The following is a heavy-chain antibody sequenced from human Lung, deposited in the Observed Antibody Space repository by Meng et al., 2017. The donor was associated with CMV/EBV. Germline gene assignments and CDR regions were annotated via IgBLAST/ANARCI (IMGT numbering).Heavy chain of an antibody. CDR3: AKIVVVAPLGSMDV. CDR2: ISGSGGST. Sequence: GESLKISCAASGFTFSSYAMGWVRQAPGKGLEWVSAISGSGGSTYYADSVKGRFTISRDNSKNTLYLQMNSRRAEDTDVYYCAKIVVVAPLGSMDVSGQGXTVTVSS. CDR1: GFTFSSYA. V-gene: IGHV3-23*01. J-gene: IGHJ6*02. D-gene: IGHD2-15*01.